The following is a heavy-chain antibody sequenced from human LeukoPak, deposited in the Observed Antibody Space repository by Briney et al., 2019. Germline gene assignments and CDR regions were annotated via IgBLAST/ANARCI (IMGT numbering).Heavy chain of an antibody. V-gene: IGHV3-48*03. CDR1: GFIFYSYT. Sequence: GGSLRLSCAASGFIFYSYTMSWVRQAPGKGLEWVSYISSSGSTIYYADSVKGRFTISRDNAKNSLYLQMNSLRAEDTAVYYCAELGITMIGGVWGKGTTVTISS. D-gene: IGHD3-10*02. CDR2: ISSSGSTI. CDR3: AELGITMIGGV. J-gene: IGHJ6*04.